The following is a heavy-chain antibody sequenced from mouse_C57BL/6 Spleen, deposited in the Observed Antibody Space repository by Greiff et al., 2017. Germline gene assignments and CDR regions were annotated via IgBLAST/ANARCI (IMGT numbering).Heavy chain of an antibody. V-gene: IGHV14-2*01. CDR2: IDPEDDET. J-gene: IGHJ2*01. CDR3: ASIYYYGSSRDY. D-gene: IGHD1-1*01. CDR1: GFNIKDYY. Sequence: EVQLQQSGAELVKPGASVKLSCTASGFNIKDYYMHWVKQRTEQGLEWIGRIDPEDDETKYAPKFQGKATITADTSSNTAYLQLSSLTSEDTAVYYCASIYYYGSSRDYWGQGTTLTVSS.